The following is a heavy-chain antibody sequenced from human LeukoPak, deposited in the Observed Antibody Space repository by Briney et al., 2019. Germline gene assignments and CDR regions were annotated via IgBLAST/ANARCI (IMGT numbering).Heavy chain of an antibody. CDR3: VGSRTYYYYMDV. CDR1: GFTFSRYD. CDR2: IGTDGDT. V-gene: IGHV3-13*01. Sequence: PGGSLRLSCAASGFTFSRYDMHWVRQTTEEGLEWVSTIGTDGDTHYSASVKGRFTISRENAKDSLYLQMNSLRAGDTAVYYCVGSRTYYYYMDVWGKGTTVTVSS. J-gene: IGHJ6*03.